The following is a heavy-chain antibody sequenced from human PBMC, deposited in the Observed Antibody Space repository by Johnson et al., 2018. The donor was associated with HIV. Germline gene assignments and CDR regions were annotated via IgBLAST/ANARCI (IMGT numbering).Heavy chain of an antibody. D-gene: IGHD1-7*01. CDR2: ISGSDHST. J-gene: IGHJ3*02. Sequence: VQLVESGGGVVQPGRSLRLSCGASAFTFSSNDMKWVRQAPGKGLEWVSPISGSDHSTYYADSVRDRFTISRDNSKNTLYLQMNSLRAKDTAVYYCARDWELGAFDIWGQGTMVTVSS. V-gene: IGHV3-23*04. CDR1: AFTFSSND. CDR3: ARDWELGAFDI.